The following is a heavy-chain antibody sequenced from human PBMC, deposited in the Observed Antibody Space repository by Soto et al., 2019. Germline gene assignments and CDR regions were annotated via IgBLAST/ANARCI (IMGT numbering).Heavy chain of an antibody. J-gene: IGHJ4*02. Sequence: SETLSLTCTVSGGTMSSYYWSWIRQAPGKGLEWIGYVYDSGSTDYNPSLKSRLTISLDTSKNLFSLKLSFVTAADTAVYYCARDRRGSGTWSPYYFDYRGQGIMVTVSS. CDR1: GGTMSSYY. V-gene: IGHV4-59*01. CDR2: VYDSGST. D-gene: IGHD3-10*01. CDR3: ARDRRGSGTWSPYYFDY.